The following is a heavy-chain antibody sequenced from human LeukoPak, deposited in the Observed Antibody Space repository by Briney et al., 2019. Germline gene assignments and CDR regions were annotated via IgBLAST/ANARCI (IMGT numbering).Heavy chain of an antibody. D-gene: IGHD3-3*01. CDR1: GFPFSSYA. Sequence: GGSLRLSCAASGFPFSSYAMTWVRLSPGKGLEWVSSIRPGADKTYYADSVKGRFTISRDNSKNMVSLQMNNLKAEDTALYYCAKELWEGSGYVDYWGQGILVTVSS. J-gene: IGHJ4*02. CDR2: IRPGADKT. V-gene: IGHV3-23*01. CDR3: AKELWEGSGYVDY.